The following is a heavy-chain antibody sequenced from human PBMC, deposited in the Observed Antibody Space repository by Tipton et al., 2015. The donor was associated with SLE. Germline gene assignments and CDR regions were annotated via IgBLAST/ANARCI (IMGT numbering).Heavy chain of an antibody. CDR2: INHSGST. Sequence: TLSLTCAVYGGSFSGYYWSWIRQPPGKGLEWIGEINHSGSTNYNPSLKSRVTTSVDTSKNQFSLKLSSVTAADTAVYYCAREIRGYTGLAFFDYWGQGTLVTVSS. J-gene: IGHJ4*02. V-gene: IGHV4-34*01. CDR3: AREIRGYTGLAFFDY. D-gene: IGHD5-12*01. CDR1: GGSFSGYY.